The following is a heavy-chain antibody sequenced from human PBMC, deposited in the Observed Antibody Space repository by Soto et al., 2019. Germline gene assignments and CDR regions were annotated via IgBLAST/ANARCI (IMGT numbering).Heavy chain of an antibody. Sequence: PSGTLSLTCTVSGGSISSGDYYWSGIRQPPGKGLEWIGYIYYSGSTYYNPSLKSRVTISVDTSKNQFSLKLSSVTAADTAVYYCARGYPAYDSSGYYGTIYYFDYWGQGTLVTVSS. CDR3: ARGYPAYDSSGYYGTIYYFDY. CDR2: IYYSGST. V-gene: IGHV4-30-4*01. D-gene: IGHD3-22*01. CDR1: GGSISSGDYY. J-gene: IGHJ4*02.